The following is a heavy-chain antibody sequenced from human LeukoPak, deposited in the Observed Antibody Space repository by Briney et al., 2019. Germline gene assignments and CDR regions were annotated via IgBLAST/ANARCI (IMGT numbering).Heavy chain of an antibody. V-gene: IGHV3-48*03. CDR1: GFTFSSYE. D-gene: IGHD3-10*02. CDR2: ISSSGSTI. CDR3: AELGITMIGGV. J-gene: IGHJ6*04. Sequence: GGSLRLSCAASGFTFSSYEMNWVRQAPGKGLEWVSYISSSGSTIYYADSVKGRFTISRDDAKNSLYLQMNSLGAEDTAVYYCAELGITMIGGVWGKGTTVTISS.